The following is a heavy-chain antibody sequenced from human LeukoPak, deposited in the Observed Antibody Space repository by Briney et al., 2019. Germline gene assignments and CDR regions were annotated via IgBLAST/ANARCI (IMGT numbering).Heavy chain of an antibody. V-gene: IGHV1-69*05. CDR3: ASYGSSWYGTY. CDR2: IIPIFGTA. D-gene: IGHD6-13*01. CDR1: GGTFSSYA. J-gene: IGHJ4*02. Sequence: ASVKVSCKASGGTFSSYAISWVRQAPGQGLEWMGGIIPIFGTANYAQKLQGRVTMTTDTSTSTAYMELRSLRSDDTAVYYCASYGSSWYGTYWGQGTLVTVSS.